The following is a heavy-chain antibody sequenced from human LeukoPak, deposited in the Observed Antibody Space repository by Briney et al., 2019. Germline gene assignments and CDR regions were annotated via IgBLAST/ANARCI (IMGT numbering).Heavy chain of an antibody. D-gene: IGHD3-3*01. CDR3: TRGFAAD. J-gene: IGHJ4*02. Sequence: PGGSLRLSCTASGFSFRDFVVSWARQAPGKGLEWVGFVRTKADGGTTEYAASVTGRFTISRDDSKFIAHLQMDTLQIEDTAVYYCTRGFAADWGQGALVTVSS. CDR2: VRTKADGGTT. V-gene: IGHV3-49*04. CDR1: GFSFRDFV.